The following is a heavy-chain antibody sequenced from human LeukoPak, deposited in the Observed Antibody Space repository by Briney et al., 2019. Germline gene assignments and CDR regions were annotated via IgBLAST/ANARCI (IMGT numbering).Heavy chain of an antibody. CDR3: ARKAGSSGFVDY. V-gene: IGHV3-23*01. CDR1: GFTFSSYA. Sequence: GGSLRLSCAASGFTFSSYAMSWVRQAPGRGLEWVSAISGSGGSTYYADSVKGRFTISRDNSKNTLYLHMNSLRGEDTAVYYCARKAGSSGFVDYWGQGTLVTVSS. D-gene: IGHD2-15*01. CDR2: ISGSGGST. J-gene: IGHJ4*02.